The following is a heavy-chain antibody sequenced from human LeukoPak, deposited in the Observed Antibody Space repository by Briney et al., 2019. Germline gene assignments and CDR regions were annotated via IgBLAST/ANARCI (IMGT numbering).Heavy chain of an antibody. V-gene: IGHV3-66*01. J-gene: IGHJ4*02. CDR3: AKDAPHAMVRGVIIELKPYFDY. CDR1: GFTVSSNY. CDR2: IYSGGST. D-gene: IGHD3-10*01. Sequence: GGSLRLSCAASGFTVSSNYMSWVRQAPGKGLEWVSVIYSGGSTYYADSVKGRFTISRDNSKNTLYLQMNSLRAEDTAVYYCAKDAPHAMVRGVIIELKPYFDYWGQGTLVTVSS.